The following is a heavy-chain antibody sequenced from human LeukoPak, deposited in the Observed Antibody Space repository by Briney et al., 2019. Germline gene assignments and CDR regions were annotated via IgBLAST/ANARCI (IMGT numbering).Heavy chain of an antibody. Sequence: SETLSLTCTVSGDSISGSNYYWGWIRQPPGKGLEWIGSVYYSGNTYYSPSLKSRVAISVDTSKNQFSLNLTSVTAADTAVYYCARPLNYYYYMHVWGKGAPVSVSS. CDR1: GDSISGSNYY. CDR2: VYYSGNT. V-gene: IGHV4-39*01. CDR3: ARPLNYYYYMHV. J-gene: IGHJ6*03.